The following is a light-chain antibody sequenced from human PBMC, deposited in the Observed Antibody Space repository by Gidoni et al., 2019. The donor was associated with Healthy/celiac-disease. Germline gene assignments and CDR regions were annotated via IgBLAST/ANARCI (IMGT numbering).Light chain of an antibody. CDR2: QDS. J-gene: IGLJ2*01. CDR1: KLGDKY. Sequence: SYDLTQPPSVSVSPGQTASITCSGDKLGDKYACWYQQKPGQSPVLVIYQDSKRPSGIPERFSGSNSGNTATLTISGTQAMDEADYYCQAWDSIHVVFGGGTKLTVL. CDR3: QAWDSIHVV. V-gene: IGLV3-1*01.